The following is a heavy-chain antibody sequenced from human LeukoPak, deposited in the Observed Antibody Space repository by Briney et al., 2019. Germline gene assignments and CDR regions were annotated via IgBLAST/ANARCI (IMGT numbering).Heavy chain of an antibody. V-gene: IGHV3-74*01. J-gene: IGHJ4*02. CDR2: INSDGSST. D-gene: IGHD4-17*01. CDR3: AKGGATVIDY. Sequence: GGSLRLSCAASGFTLSNYWMRSVRQAPGKGLVWVSRINSDGSSTNSAGSVKGRFTISRDNAKNTLYLQMNSLRAEDTDVYYCAKGGATVIDYWGQGTLVTVSS. CDR1: GFTLSNYW.